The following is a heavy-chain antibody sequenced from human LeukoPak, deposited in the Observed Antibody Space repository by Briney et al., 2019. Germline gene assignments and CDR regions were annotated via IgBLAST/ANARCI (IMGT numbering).Heavy chain of an antibody. J-gene: IGHJ4*02. V-gene: IGHV3-7*01. Sequence: PGGSLRLSCAASGFPFSTYWMSWVRQAPGKGLEWVANINQDGTEKYYVDSVKGRFTISRDYAKNSLYLQMSSLRAEDTAVYYCARDSRPYCSGGRCSLFDYWGQGTLVTVSS. D-gene: IGHD2-15*01. CDR2: INQDGTEK. CDR3: ARDSRPYCSGGRCSLFDY. CDR1: GFPFSTYW.